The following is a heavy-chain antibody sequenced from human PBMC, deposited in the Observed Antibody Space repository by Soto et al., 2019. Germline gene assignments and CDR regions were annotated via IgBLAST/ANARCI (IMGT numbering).Heavy chain of an antibody. CDR2: INPNSGGT. V-gene: IGHV1-2*02. Sequence: ASVKVSCKASGYTFTGYYMHWVRQAPGQGLEWMGWINPNSGGTNYAQKFQGRVTMTRDTSISTAYMELSRLRSDDTAVYYCARRSPIPIFGVALFDTWGQGTLVTVSS. CDR1: GYTFTGYY. CDR3: ARRSPIPIFGVALFDT. J-gene: IGHJ5*02. D-gene: IGHD3-3*01.